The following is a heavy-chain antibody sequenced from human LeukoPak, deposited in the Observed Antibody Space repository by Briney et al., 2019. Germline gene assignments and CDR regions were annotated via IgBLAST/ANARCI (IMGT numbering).Heavy chain of an antibody. V-gene: IGHV4-59*01. CDR1: GVSISNYY. CDR2: IYNTGST. D-gene: IGHD6-19*01. Sequence: SETLSLTCTVSGVSISNYYWSWIRQPPGRGLEWIGDIYNTGSTNYNPSLKSRVIILVDTSKNQLSLRLSSVTAADTALYYCARDGDSGWVGYWGQGTLVTVSS. J-gene: IGHJ4*02. CDR3: ARDGDSGWVGY.